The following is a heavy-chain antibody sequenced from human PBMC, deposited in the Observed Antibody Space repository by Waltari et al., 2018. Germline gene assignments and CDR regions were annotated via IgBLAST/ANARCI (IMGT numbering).Heavy chain of an antibody. CDR3: ARDPSITIFGVVTTKGYFDL. V-gene: IGHV3-48*01. CDR2: ISSSSSTI. Sequence: EVQLVESGGGLVQPGGSLRLSCAASGFTFSSYSMNWVRQAPGKGLEWVSYISSSSSTIYYSDSVKGRLTISRDNAKNSLYLQMNSLRAEDTAVYYCARDPSITIFGVVTTKGYFDLWGRGTLVTVSS. CDR1: GFTFSSYS. D-gene: IGHD3-3*01. J-gene: IGHJ2*01.